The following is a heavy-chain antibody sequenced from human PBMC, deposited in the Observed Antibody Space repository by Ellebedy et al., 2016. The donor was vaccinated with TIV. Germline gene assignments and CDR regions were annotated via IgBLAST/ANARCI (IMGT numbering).Heavy chain of an antibody. CDR1: GYSISSGYYW. CDR2: IDWDDDK. Sequence: TLSLTCTVSGYSISSGYYWGWIRQPPGKALEWLARIDWDDDKYYSTSLKTRLTISKDTSKNQVVLTMTNMDPVDTATYYCARILVLYDSSGYDAFDIWGQGTMVTVSS. CDR3: ARILVLYDSSGYDAFDI. V-gene: IGHV2-70*11. D-gene: IGHD3-22*01. J-gene: IGHJ3*02.